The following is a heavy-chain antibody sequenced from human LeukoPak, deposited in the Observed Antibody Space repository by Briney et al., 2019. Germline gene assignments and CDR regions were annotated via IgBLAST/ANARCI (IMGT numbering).Heavy chain of an antibody. CDR2: INRDGRST. CDR3: ALPLRDGVFYFDY. V-gene: IGHV3-74*01. J-gene: IGHJ4*02. D-gene: IGHD4-17*01. CDR1: GFTFSNYW. Sequence: PGGSLRLSCAASGFTFSNYWMHWVRQAPGKGLVWVSRINRDGRSTNYADSVKGRFTISRDNAKNTVFLQMNSLRAEDTAVYYCALPLRDGVFYFDYWGQGALVTVSS.